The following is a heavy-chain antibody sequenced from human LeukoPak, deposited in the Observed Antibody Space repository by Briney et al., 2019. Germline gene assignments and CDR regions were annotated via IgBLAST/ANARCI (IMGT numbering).Heavy chain of an antibody. CDR1: GGSISSYY. V-gene: IGHV4-59*01. Sequence: SETLSLTCTVSGGSISSYYGSGIRQPPGKGLEGIGYIYYSGSTNYNPSLKSRVTISADTSKNQFSLKLSSVTAADTAVYYCARQIVEMATIAGFDPWGQGTLVTVSS. J-gene: IGHJ5*02. D-gene: IGHD5-24*01. CDR3: ARQIVEMATIAGFDP. CDR2: IYYSGST.